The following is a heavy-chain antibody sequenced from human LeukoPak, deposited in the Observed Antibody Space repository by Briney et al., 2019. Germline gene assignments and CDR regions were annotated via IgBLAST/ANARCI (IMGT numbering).Heavy chain of an antibody. CDR2: IKQDGSEK. CDR3: ARDPAYYYMDV. CDR1: GFTLSSYW. J-gene: IGHJ6*03. Sequence: GGSLRLSCAASGFTLSSYWMSWVRQAPGKGLEWVANIKQDGSEKYYVDSVKGRFTISRDNAKNSLYLQMNSLRAEDTAVYYCARDPAYYYMDVWGKGTTVTVSS. V-gene: IGHV3-7*01.